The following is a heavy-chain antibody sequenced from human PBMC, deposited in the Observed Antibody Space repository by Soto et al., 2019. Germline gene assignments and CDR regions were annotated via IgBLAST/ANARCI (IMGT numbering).Heavy chain of an antibody. V-gene: IGHV4-30-4*08. CDR2: IYYSGST. J-gene: IGHJ4*02. D-gene: IGHD6-13*01. CDR3: ARDPGIAAAGSFDY. Sequence: SETLCLTCTVAGGSIRSSSYYWGWIRQPPGKGLEWIGYIYYSGSTYYNPSLKSRVTISVDTSKNQFSLKLSSVTAADTAVYYCARDPGIAAAGSFDYWGQGTLVTVSS. CDR1: GGSIRSSSYY.